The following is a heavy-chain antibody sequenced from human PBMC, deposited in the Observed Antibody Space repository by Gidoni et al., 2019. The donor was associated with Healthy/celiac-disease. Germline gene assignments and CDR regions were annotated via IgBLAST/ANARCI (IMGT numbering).Heavy chain of an antibody. CDR3: ARTDYYDSSDELEY. CDR2: IYTSRSN. Sequence: QVHLQESGPGLVKPPQTLSLTCTVSDGPISSGSYYCSWIRQAAGKGLEWIGRIYTSRSNIYNPPNKSRVTITVDTSTIQFSLKLSTVTAADAAVYYCARTDYYDSSDELEYWGQGTLVTVSS. V-gene: IGHV4-61*02. D-gene: IGHD3-22*01. J-gene: IGHJ4*02. CDR1: DGPISSGSYY.